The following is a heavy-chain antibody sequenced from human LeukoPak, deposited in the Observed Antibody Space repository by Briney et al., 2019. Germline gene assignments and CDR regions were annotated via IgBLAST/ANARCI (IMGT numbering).Heavy chain of an antibody. Sequence: SETLSLTCTVSGGSISSSTYYWGWIRQPPGKGLEWIGYIYYSGSTNYNPSLKSRVTISVDTSKNQFSLKLSSVTAADTAVYYCAWSGYSYVFDYWGQGTLVTVSS. CDR2: IYYSGST. D-gene: IGHD5-18*01. CDR1: GGSISSSTYY. CDR3: AWSGYSYVFDY. V-gene: IGHV4-61*05. J-gene: IGHJ4*02.